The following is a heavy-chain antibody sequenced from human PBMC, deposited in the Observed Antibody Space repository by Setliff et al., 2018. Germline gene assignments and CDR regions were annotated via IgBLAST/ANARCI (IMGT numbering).Heavy chain of an antibody. D-gene: IGHD1-1*01. CDR1: GYGFTSYG. CDR3: ARDTYNPNWYGDPSVEY. CDR2: ISPYNGNT. Sequence: ASVKVSCKASGYGFTSYGISWVRQAPGQGLEWMGWISPYNGNTSYTQKLQDRVTMTTDISTSTAFMELRSLTSDDTAIYYCARDTYNPNWYGDPSVEYWGQGTLVTVSS. V-gene: IGHV1-18*01. J-gene: IGHJ4*02.